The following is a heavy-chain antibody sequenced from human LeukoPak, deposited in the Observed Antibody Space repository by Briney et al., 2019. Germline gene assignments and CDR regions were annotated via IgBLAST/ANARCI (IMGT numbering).Heavy chain of an antibody. CDR1: GYTFTSYG. Sequence: GASVKVSCKASGYTFTSYGISWVRQAPGQGLEWMGWISAYNGNTNYAQKLQGRFTMTTDTSTSTAYMELRSLRSDDTAVYYCARDQVEYGSGSYYTFDYWGQGTLVTVSS. J-gene: IGHJ4*02. CDR2: ISAYNGNT. CDR3: ARDQVEYGSGSYYTFDY. V-gene: IGHV1-18*04. D-gene: IGHD3-10*01.